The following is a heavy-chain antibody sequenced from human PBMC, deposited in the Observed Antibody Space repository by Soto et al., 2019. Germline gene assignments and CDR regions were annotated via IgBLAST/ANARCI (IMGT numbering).Heavy chain of an antibody. CDR1: GFTFSSYW. CDR3: ARDRGGMVMTKLFDY. D-gene: IGHD3-3*01. J-gene: IGHJ4*02. CDR2: IKQDGSEK. V-gene: IGHV3-7*01. Sequence: EVQLVESGGGLVQPGGSLRLSCAASGFTFSSYWMSWVRQAPGKGLEWVANIKQDGSEKYYVDSVKGRFTISRDNAKNSLYLQMNSLRAEDTAVYYCARDRGGMVMTKLFDYWGQGTLVTVSS.